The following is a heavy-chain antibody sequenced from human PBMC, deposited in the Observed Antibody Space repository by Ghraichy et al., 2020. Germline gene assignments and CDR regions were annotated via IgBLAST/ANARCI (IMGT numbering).Heavy chain of an antibody. CDR3: AKDLDWNYGEGDRGVGIDY. Sequence: LSLTCAASGFTFSSYAMSWVRQAPGKGLEWVSAISGSGGSTYYEDSVKGRFTISRDNSKNTLYLQMNSLRAEDTAVYYCAKDLDWNYGEGDRGVGIDYWGQGTLVTVSS. J-gene: IGHJ4*02. CDR2: ISGSGGST. CDR1: GFTFSSYA. V-gene: IGHV3-23*01. D-gene: IGHD1-7*01.